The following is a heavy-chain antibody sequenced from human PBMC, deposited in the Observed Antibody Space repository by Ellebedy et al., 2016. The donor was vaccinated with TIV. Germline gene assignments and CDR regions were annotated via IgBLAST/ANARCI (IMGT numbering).Heavy chain of an antibody. V-gene: IGHV4-39*01. Sequence: MPGGSLRLSCAASGFTFSDYYMSWIRQPPGKGLEWIGSIYYSGSTYYNPSLKSRVTISVDTSKNQFSLKLSSGTAADTAVYYCARRVSSIAARPATSYFDYWGQGTLVTVSS. J-gene: IGHJ4*02. D-gene: IGHD6-6*01. CDR2: IYYSGST. CDR3: ARRVSSIAARPATSYFDY. CDR1: GFTFSDYY.